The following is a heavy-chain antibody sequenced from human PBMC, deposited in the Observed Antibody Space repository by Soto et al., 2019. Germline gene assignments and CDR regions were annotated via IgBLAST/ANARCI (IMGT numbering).Heavy chain of an antibody. CDR1: GFAFSGST. CDR3: AAERLLYGMGV. V-gene: IGHV3-73*01. D-gene: IGHD1-1*01. Sequence: GGSLRLSCAGSGFAFSGSTIHWVRQASGKGLEWVGRIRSKANSYATAYAASVKGRFIISRDDSKTTAYLQMSSLKIEDTAVYYCAAERLLYGMGVWGQGTTVTVSS. J-gene: IGHJ6*02. CDR2: IRSKANSYAT.